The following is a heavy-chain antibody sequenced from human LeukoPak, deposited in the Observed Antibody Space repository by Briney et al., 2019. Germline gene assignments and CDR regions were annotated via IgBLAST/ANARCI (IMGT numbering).Heavy chain of an antibody. CDR2: IHSDGSAT. Sequence: SGGSLRLSCAASGFTFSNYWMHWARQAPGKGLVWVSRIHSDGSATYYADSVRGRFTISRDNAKNTLYLQMNSLRAEDTAVYYCARGDYYGSGSRFYYYGMDVWGQETTVTVSS. CDR3: ARGDYYGSGSRFYYYGMDV. CDR1: GFTFSNYW. D-gene: IGHD3-10*01. J-gene: IGHJ6*02. V-gene: IGHV3-74*01.